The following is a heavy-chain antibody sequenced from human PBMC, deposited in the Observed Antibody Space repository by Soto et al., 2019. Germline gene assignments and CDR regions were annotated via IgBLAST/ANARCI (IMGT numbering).Heavy chain of an antibody. Sequence: ASVKVSCKASGYTFTSYGISWVRQAPGQGLEWMGWISAYNGNTNYAQKLQGRVTMTTDTSTSTAYMELNSLRAEDTAVYYCVRDMQLWRPDSWGQGTLVTVSS. V-gene: IGHV1-18*01. CDR2: ISAYNGNT. CDR1: GYTFTSYG. D-gene: IGHD2-21*01. J-gene: IGHJ4*02. CDR3: VRDMQLWRPDS.